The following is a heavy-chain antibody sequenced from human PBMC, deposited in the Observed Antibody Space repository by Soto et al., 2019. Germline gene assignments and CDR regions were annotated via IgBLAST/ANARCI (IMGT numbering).Heavy chain of an antibody. D-gene: IGHD6-19*01. CDR1: GFTFSSYG. CDR2: ISYDGSNK. CDR3: AKDQNSSGWWGDYYYGMDV. V-gene: IGHV3-30*18. J-gene: IGHJ6*02. Sequence: QVQLVESGGGVVQPGGSLGLSCAASGFTFSSYGMHWVRKAPGKGLEGVAVISYDGSNKYYADSVKGRFPISRDNSKNTLYLQMNSLRAEDTAVYYCAKDQNSSGWWGDYYYGMDVWGQGTTVTVSS.